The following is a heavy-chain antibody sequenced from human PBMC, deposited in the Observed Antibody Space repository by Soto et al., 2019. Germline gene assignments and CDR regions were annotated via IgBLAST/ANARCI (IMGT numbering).Heavy chain of an antibody. CDR3: ARHGLGYCSGGSCYPDAFDV. CDR2: VNYSGTT. V-gene: IGHV4-39*01. CDR1: GDSISRSSHY. D-gene: IGHD2-15*01. J-gene: IGHJ3*01. Sequence: QLQLQESGPGVVKASETLSLTCTVSGDSISRSSHYWGWIRQPPGKGLEWIGSVNYSGTTYYNPSLTSRVTITGETSKSQFSLRLNSVTAADTAVYYCARHGLGYCSGGSCYPDAFDVWGQGTMVSVSS.